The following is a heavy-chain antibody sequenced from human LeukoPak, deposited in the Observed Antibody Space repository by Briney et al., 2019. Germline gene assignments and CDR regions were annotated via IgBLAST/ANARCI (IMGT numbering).Heavy chain of an antibody. CDR3: AKDGTRGQSGWGPFDY. CDR1: GFTFDDYA. Sequence: GGSLRLSCAASGFTFDDYAMHWVRQAPGKGLEWVSLISWDGGSTYYADSVKGRFTISRDNSKNSLYLQTNSLRAEDTALYYCAKDGTRGQSGWGPFDYWGQGTLVTVSS. V-gene: IGHV3-43D*03. D-gene: IGHD6-19*01. CDR2: ISWDGGST. J-gene: IGHJ4*02.